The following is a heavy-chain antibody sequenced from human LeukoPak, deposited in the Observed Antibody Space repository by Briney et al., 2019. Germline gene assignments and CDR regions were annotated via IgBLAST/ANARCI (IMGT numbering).Heavy chain of an antibody. V-gene: IGHV4-39*07. J-gene: IGHJ4*02. CDR1: GGSVSTSDYY. Sequence: SGTLSLTCTVSGGSVSTSDYYWGWIRQSPVKGLEWIGDVFYTGKTNYNPSLRGRATISIDTSKNQSSLKLTYVTAADSAVYYCARVFDSWGQGTLVTVSS. CDR3: ARVFDS. CDR2: VFYTGKT.